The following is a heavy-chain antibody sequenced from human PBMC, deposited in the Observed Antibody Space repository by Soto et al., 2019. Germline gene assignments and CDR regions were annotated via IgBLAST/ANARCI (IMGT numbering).Heavy chain of an antibody. D-gene: IGHD3-3*01. CDR2: ISSSSSYT. Sequence: PGGSLRLSCAASGFTFSDYYMSWIRQAPGKGLEWVSYISSSSSYTNYADSVKGRFTISRDNAKNSLYLQMNSLRAEDTAVYYCARPLTISAPVAGGMDVWGQGTTVTVSS. J-gene: IGHJ6*02. V-gene: IGHV3-11*06. CDR3: ARPLTISAPVAGGMDV. CDR1: GFTFSDYY.